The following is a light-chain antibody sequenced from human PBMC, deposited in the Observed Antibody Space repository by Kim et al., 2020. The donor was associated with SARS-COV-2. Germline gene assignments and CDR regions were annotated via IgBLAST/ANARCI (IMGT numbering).Light chain of an antibody. V-gene: IGKV3-15*01. Sequence: EIVITQSPATLSVSPGERATLSWRASQSLSNDLAWYQQRPGQAPRLLIYGASARATGIPARFSGSGSGTEFTLTISSLQSEDFAVYYCQQYNKWPLAFGGGTKVDIK. CDR2: GAS. CDR3: QQYNKWPLA. CDR1: QSLSND. J-gene: IGKJ4*01.